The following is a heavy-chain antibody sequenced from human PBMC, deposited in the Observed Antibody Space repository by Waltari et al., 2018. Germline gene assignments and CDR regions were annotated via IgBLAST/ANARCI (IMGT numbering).Heavy chain of an antibody. D-gene: IGHD3-10*01. Sequence: EVQLVESGGGLVQPGRSMRLSCTASGFTFGDYAMSWVRQAPGKGLEWVGVIRSKAYVGTTENAASVKGRFTISRDDSKSIAYLQMNSRKTEDTAVYYCTREITMVQRVIDYWGQGTLVTVSS. CDR1: GFTFGDYA. V-gene: IGHV3-49*04. CDR3: TREITMVQRVIDY. CDR2: IRSKAYVGTT. J-gene: IGHJ4*02.